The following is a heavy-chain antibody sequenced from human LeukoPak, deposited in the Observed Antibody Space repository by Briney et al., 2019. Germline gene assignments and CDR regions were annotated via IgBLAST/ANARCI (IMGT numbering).Heavy chain of an antibody. V-gene: IGHV3-7*03. D-gene: IGHD3-10*01. CDR1: GFTFSSYW. Sequence: GGSLRLSCAASGFTFSSYWMSWVRQAPGKGLEWVANIKQDGSEKYYVDSVKGRFTISIQNAKNSLYMQMNSLRAEDTGVYYCARDRSRSTMVRGESYGMDVWGQGTPVTVSS. CDR2: IKQDGSEK. CDR3: ARDRSRSTMVRGESYGMDV. J-gene: IGHJ6*02.